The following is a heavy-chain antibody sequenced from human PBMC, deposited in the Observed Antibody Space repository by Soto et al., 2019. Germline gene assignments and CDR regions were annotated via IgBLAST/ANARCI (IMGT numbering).Heavy chain of an antibody. D-gene: IGHD5-18*01. CDR3: ARHRYTHGYFDCFDP. CDR2: IYDTGST. Sequence: SETLSLTCTVSGSYISTYYWSWLRQSAGKGLEWIGHIYDTGSTTYNPSLKSRVTISVDTPKSHFSLRLSSVTASDTAVYYCARHRYTHGYFDCFDPWGQGTLVTVSS. V-gene: IGHV4-59*08. CDR1: GSYISTYY. J-gene: IGHJ5*02.